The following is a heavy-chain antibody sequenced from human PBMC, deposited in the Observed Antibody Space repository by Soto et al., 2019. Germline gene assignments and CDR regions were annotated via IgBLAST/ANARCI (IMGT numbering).Heavy chain of an antibody. Sequence: RGSLRLACAASGFIFSGYAMSWVRQAPGKGLEWVSTLSGSGDNTYYADSLKGRFTISRDTSKNTLYLQMNSLRAEDTAVYFCAKDRDFWPGSGIDYWGQGTLVTVS. CDR1: GFIFSGYA. CDR2: LSGSGDNT. V-gene: IGHV3-23*01. CDR3: AKDRDFWPGSGIDY. J-gene: IGHJ4*02. D-gene: IGHD3-3*01.